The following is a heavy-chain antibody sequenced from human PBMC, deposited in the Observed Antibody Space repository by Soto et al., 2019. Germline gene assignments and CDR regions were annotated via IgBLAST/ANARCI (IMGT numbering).Heavy chain of an antibody. J-gene: IGHJ3*02. CDR1: GFTFGDYA. D-gene: IGHD3-3*01. Sequence: PGGSLRLSCTASGFTFGDYAMSWVRQAPGKGLEWVGFIRSKAYGGTTEYAASVKGRFTISRDDSKSIAYLQMNSLKTEDTAVYYCLLEWLSNDAFDIWGQGTMVTVSS. CDR2: IRSKAYGGTT. CDR3: LLEWLSNDAFDI. V-gene: IGHV3-49*04.